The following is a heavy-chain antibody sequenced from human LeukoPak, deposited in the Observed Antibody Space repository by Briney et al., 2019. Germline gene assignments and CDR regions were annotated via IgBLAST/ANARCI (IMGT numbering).Heavy chain of an antibody. CDR2: IWYDGSNK. CDR3: ARAGPMVRGVIYY. D-gene: IGHD3-10*01. J-gene: IGHJ4*02. CDR1: GFTFSSYG. V-gene: IGHV3-33*01. Sequence: GRSLRLSCAASGFTFSSYGMHWVRQAPGKGLEWVAVIWYDGSNKYYADSVKGRFTISRDNSENTLYLQMNSLRAEDTAVYYCARAGPMVRGVIYYWGQGTLVTVSS.